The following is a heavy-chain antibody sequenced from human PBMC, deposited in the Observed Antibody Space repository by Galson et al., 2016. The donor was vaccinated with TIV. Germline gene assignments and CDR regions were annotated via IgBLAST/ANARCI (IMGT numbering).Heavy chain of an antibody. V-gene: IGHV3-33*01. CDR1: GFTLPNYG. J-gene: IGHJ3*02. CDR3: ARTGANTLYSGGYGDDDGFDI. Sequence: SLRLSCATSGFTLPNYGMTWVRQAPGKGLEWVAVIWYDGTNTHYADSVKGRFTISKDNSENTLNLQMNTLRAEDTAVYYCARTGANTLYSGGYGDDDGFDIWGQGTVVTVSS. CDR2: IWYDGTNT. D-gene: IGHD1-26*01.